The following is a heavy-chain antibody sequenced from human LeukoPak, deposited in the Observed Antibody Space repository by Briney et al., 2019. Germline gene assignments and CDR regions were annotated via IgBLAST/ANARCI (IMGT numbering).Heavy chain of an antibody. V-gene: IGHV4-4*09. Sequence: PSETLSLTCTVSGGSISSYYWSWIRQPPGKGLEWMGYIYTSGSTNYNPSLKSRVTISVDTSKNQFSLKLSSVTAADTAVYYRARHLIPTYYDFWSGYYTEWWFDPWGQGTLVTVSS. CDR2: IYTSGST. CDR1: GGSISSYY. J-gene: IGHJ5*02. D-gene: IGHD3-3*01. CDR3: ARHLIPTYYDFWSGYYTEWWFDP.